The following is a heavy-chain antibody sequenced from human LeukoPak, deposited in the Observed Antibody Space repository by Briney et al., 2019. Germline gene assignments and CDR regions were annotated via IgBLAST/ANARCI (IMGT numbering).Heavy chain of an antibody. J-gene: IGHJ4*02. D-gene: IGHD2-2*01. CDR1: GFTFDDYT. Sequence: PGGSLRLSCAASGFTFDDYTMHWVRQAPGKGLEWVSLISWDGGSTYYADSVKGRFTISRDNSKNSLYLQMNSLRTEDTALYYCAEDITPIVVVPAAMGYWGQGTLVTVSS. V-gene: IGHV3-43*01. CDR2: ISWDGGST. CDR3: AEDITPIVVVPAAMGY.